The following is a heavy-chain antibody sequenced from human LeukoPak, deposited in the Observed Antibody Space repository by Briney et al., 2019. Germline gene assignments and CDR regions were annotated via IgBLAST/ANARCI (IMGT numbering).Heavy chain of an antibody. D-gene: IGHD1-26*01. CDR2: IIPILGIA. CDR3: ASLVGATRYFDY. Sequence: SVKVSCKASGGTFSSYTISWVRQAPGQGLEWMGRIIPILGIADYAQKFQGRVTITADKSTSTAYMELSSLRSEDTAVYYCASLVGATRYFDYWGQGTLVTVSS. CDR1: GGTFSSYT. J-gene: IGHJ4*02. V-gene: IGHV1-69*02.